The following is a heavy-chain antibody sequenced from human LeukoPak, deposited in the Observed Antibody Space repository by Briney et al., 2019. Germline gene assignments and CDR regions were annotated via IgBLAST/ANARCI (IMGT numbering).Heavy chain of an antibody. D-gene: IGHD2-8*01. J-gene: IGHJ4*02. CDR2: MNPNSGNT. CDR1: GYTFTSYD. V-gene: IGHV1-8*01. CDR3: ARVARYCTNGVCYTVINYFDY. Sequence: ASVKVSCKASGYTFTSYDINWVRQATGQGLEWMGWMNPNSGNTGCAQKFQGRVTMTRNTSISTAYMELSSLRSEDTAVYYCARVARYCTNGVCYTVINYFDYWGQGTLVTVSS.